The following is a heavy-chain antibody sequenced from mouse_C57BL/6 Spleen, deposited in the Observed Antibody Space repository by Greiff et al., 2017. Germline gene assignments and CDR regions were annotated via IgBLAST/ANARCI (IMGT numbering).Heavy chain of an antibody. D-gene: IGHD2-12*01. CDR1: GFTFSSYA. CDR2: ISDGGSYT. V-gene: IGHV5-4*01. CDR3: ARDPTTGFAY. Sequence: EVKLVESGGGLVKPGGSLKLSCAASGFTFSSYAMSWVRQTPEKGLEWVATISDGGSYTYYPDNVKGRFTISRDNAKNNLYLQMSHLKSEDTAMYYCARDPTTGFAYWGQGTLVTVSA. J-gene: IGHJ3*01.